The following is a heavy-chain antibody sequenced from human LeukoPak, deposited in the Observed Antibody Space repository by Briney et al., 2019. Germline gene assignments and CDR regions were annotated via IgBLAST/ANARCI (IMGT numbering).Heavy chain of an antibody. D-gene: IGHD3-16*01. CDR1: GCSISSYY. Sequence: PSETLSLTCTVSGCSISSYYWSWIRQPPGKGLEWIGYIYYSGSTNYNPSLKSRVTISVDTSKNQFSLKLSSVTAADTAVYYCARGSGGIPSPAFDIWGQGTMVTVSS. V-gene: IGHV4-59*01. J-gene: IGHJ3*02. CDR3: ARGSGGIPSPAFDI. CDR2: IYYSGST.